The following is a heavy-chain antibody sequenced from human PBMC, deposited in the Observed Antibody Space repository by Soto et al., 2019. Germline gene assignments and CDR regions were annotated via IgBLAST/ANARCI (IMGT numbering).Heavy chain of an antibody. V-gene: IGHV4-39*01. D-gene: IGHD1-1*01. Sequence: QLQRQESGPGLVKPSETLSLTCTVSGGSISSSSYYWGWIRQPPGKGLEWIGSIYYSGSTCYIPSLKSRGTICVDASKNEFSLKLSSVAAADPAVYYWASLGNEGAFGLWGQGTMVTVSS. CDR1: GGSISSSSYY. J-gene: IGHJ3*01. CDR3: ASLGNEGAFGL. CDR2: IYYSGST.